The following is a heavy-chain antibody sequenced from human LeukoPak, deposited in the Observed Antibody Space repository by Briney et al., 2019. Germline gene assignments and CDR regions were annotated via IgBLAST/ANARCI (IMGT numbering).Heavy chain of an antibody. CDR1: GFTFSSYS. CDR2: ISSSSSYI. V-gene: IGHV3-21*01. Sequence: GGSLRLSCAASGFTFSSYSMNWVPQAPGKGLEWVSSISSSSSYIYYADSVKGRFTISRDNAKNSLYLQMNSLRAEDTAVYYCARDLRLDERITIFGVVIDDYWGQGTLVTVSS. D-gene: IGHD3-3*01. J-gene: IGHJ4*02. CDR3: ARDLRLDERITIFGVVIDDY.